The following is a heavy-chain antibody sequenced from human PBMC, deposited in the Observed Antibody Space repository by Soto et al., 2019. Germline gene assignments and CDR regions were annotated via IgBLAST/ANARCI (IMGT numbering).Heavy chain of an antibody. CDR2: ISYDGSNK. V-gene: IGHV3-30*03. Sequence: PGESLKISCAASGFTFSSYGMHWVRQAPGKGLEWVAVISYDGSNKYYADSVKGRFTISRDNSKNTLYLQMNSLRAEDTAVYYCATFGPFELRFLEWLYWGQGTLVTVSS. J-gene: IGHJ4*02. D-gene: IGHD3-3*01. CDR3: ATFGPFELRFLEWLY. CDR1: GFTFSSYG.